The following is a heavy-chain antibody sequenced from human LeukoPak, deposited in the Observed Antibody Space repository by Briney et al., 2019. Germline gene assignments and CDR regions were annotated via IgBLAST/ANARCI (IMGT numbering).Heavy chain of an antibody. Sequence: ASVKVSFKASGYPFPGYYMPWVRPAPGQGLEWMGWINPNSGGTNYAQKFQGRVTMARDTSISTAYMELSRLRSDDTAVYYCASRFLDNGWGQGTLVTVSS. CDR2: INPNSGGT. V-gene: IGHV1-2*02. J-gene: IGHJ4*02. CDR1: GYPFPGYY. CDR3: ASRFLDNG. D-gene: IGHD3-3*01.